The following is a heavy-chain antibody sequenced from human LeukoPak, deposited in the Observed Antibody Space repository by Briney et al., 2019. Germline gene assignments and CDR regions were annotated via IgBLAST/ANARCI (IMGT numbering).Heavy chain of an antibody. V-gene: IGHV1-69*01. Sequence: GSSVKVSCKASGGTFSSYAISWVRQAPGQGLEWVGGIIPIFGTANYAQKFQGRVTITADESTSTAYMELSSLRSEDTAVYYCASRWLTRRYFDYWGQGTLVTVSS. CDR1: GGTFSSYA. CDR3: ASRWLTRRYFDY. D-gene: IGHD6-19*01. J-gene: IGHJ4*02. CDR2: IIPIFGTA.